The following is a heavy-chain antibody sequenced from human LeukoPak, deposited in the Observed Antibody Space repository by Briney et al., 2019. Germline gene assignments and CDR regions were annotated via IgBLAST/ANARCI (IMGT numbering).Heavy chain of an antibody. CDR1: GFTFSSYW. J-gene: IGHJ4*02. V-gene: IGHV3-74*01. D-gene: IGHD2-21*01. CDR3: AKEFNRGLPDY. Sequence: GGSLRLSCAASGFTFSSYWMQWVRQAPGKGLLWVSRINSDGSSTNYADSVKGRFTISRDNSKNTLYLQMSSLRAEDTAVYYCAKEFNRGLPDYWGQGTLVTVPS. CDR2: INSDGSST.